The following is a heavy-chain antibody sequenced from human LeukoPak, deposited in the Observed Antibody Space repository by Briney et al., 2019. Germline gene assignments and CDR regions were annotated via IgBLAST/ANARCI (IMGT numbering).Heavy chain of an antibody. CDR1: GGSITINNY. Sequence: SETLSLTCGVSGGSITINNYWTWVRQPPGKGLEWIGEVNLQGSTNYNPSLMGRVAISVDTSENHISLQLTSVTAADTAVYYCAREGGPYRPLDYSGQGTLVTVSS. CDR3: AREGGPYRPLDY. J-gene: IGHJ4*02. CDR2: VNLQGST. V-gene: IGHV4-4*02.